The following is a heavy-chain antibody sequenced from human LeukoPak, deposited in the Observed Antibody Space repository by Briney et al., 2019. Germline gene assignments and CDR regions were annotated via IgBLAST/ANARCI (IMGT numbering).Heavy chain of an antibody. CDR1: GFTFTDPS. Sequence: PGGSLRLSCVAPGFTFTDPSMDWVRQAPGKGLEWGGRCRDKANSYTTEFAASVKGRFTISRDDSKNSLYLQMNSLETEDTAVYYCARLLGANDWGQGTLVTVSS. V-gene: IGHV3-72*01. CDR3: ARLLGAND. CDR2: CRDKANSYTT. J-gene: IGHJ4*02. D-gene: IGHD1-26*01.